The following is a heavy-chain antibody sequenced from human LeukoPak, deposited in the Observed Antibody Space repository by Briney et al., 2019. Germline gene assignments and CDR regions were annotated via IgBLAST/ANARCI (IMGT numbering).Heavy chain of an antibody. CDR2: INHSGST. Sequence: PSETLSLTCAVYGGSFSGYYWSWIRQPPGKGLEWIGEINHSGSTNYNPSLKSRVTISVYTSKNPFSLKLSSVTAADTAVYYCARGLHDRKRYFDLWGRGTLVTVSS. CDR3: ARGLHDRKRYFDL. J-gene: IGHJ2*01. CDR1: GGSFSGYY. D-gene: IGHD3-22*01. V-gene: IGHV4-34*01.